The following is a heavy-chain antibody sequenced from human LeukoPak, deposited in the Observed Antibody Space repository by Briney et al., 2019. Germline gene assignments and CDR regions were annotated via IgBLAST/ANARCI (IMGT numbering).Heavy chain of an antibody. J-gene: IGHJ4*02. CDR1: GYTFTGYY. V-gene: IGHV1-2*02. CDR3: ASGSEGDSGSWHYFDY. D-gene: IGHD6-13*01. CDR2: INPNSGGT. Sequence: ASVKVSCKASGYTFTGYYMHWVRQAPGQGLEWMGWINPNSGGTNYAQNFQGRVTMTRDTSISTAYMELRRLRSDDTAVYYCASGSEGDSGSWHYFDYWGQGTLVTVSS.